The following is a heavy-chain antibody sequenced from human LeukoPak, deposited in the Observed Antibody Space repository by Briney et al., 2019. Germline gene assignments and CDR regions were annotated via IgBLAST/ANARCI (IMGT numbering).Heavy chain of an antibody. J-gene: IGHJ6*02. D-gene: IGHD5-18*01. CDR3: ARDEHSYGFWDYYYYYGMDV. Sequence: GGSLRLSCAASGFTFNSYAMHWVRQAPGKGLEWVAVISYDGSNKYYADSVKGRFTISRDNSKNTLYLQMNSLRAEDTAVYYCARDEHSYGFWDYYYYYGMDVWGQGTTVTVSS. CDR1: GFTFNSYA. CDR2: ISYDGSNK. V-gene: IGHV3-30*04.